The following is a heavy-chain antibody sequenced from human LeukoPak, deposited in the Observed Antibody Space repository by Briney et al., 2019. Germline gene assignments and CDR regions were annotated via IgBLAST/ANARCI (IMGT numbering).Heavy chain of an antibody. CDR1: GYTFTAYY. D-gene: IGHD3-16*01. Sequence: GASVKVSCKASGYTFTAYYMHWVRQAPGRGLEWMGWINPNSGDTNYAQKFQGRVTMTRDTSISTVYMEVSRLRSDDTAVYYCARDMAQRRWGPVPYYYGMDVWGQGTTVTVSS. CDR3: ARDMAQRRWGPVPYYYGMDV. J-gene: IGHJ6*02. CDR2: INPNSGDT. V-gene: IGHV1-2*02.